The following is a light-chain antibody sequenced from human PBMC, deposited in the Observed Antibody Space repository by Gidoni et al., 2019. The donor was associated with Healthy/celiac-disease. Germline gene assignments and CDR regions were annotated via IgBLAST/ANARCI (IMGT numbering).Light chain of an antibody. CDR2: DAS. Sequence: EIVLTQSPATLSLSPGERATLSCRASQSVSSYLAWYQHKPGQAPRLLIYDASTRATGIPARFSGSGSGTDFTLTIISLEPEDFAVYYCQQRSNWPRTFGQGTKVEIK. CDR3: QQRSNWPRT. J-gene: IGKJ1*01. V-gene: IGKV3-11*01. CDR1: QSVSSY.